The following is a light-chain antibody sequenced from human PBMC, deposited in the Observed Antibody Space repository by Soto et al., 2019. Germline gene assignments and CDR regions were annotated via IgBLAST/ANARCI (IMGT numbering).Light chain of an antibody. J-gene: IGKJ1*01. CDR2: AAS. CDR3: QKYDTAPQT. V-gene: IGKV1-27*01. CDR1: QGIIDY. Sequence: DIQITQSPSSLSASVGDTVTITCRASQGIIDYLAWYQQRPGKVPKLLIYAASTLQTGVPSRFSGSGAGTDFTLTISSLQPEDVATYYCQKYDTAPQTFGQGTRVEI.